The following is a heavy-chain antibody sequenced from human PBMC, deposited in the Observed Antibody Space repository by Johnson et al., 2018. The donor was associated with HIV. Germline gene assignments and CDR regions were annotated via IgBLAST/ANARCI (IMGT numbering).Heavy chain of an antibody. CDR3: ARFGMGSSGDAFDI. V-gene: IGHV3-7*01. D-gene: IGHD6-25*01. CDR2: IKQDGSEK. CDR1: GFTFSSYW. Sequence: VQLVESGGGLVQPGGSLRLSCAASGFTFSSYWMSWVRQAPRKGLEWVANIKQDGSEKYYVDSVKGRFTISRDNAKNSLYLQMNRLRAEDTAVYYCARFGMGSSGDAFDIWGQGTMVTVSS. J-gene: IGHJ3*02.